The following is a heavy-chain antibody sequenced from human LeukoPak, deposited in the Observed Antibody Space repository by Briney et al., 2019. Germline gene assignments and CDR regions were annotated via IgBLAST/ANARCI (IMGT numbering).Heavy chain of an antibody. CDR2: ISTSGNTR. V-gene: IGHV3-48*03. J-gene: IGHJ4*02. Sequence: GGSLRLSCAASGFTFSSYEMNWVRQAPGKGLEWVSYISTSGNTRYYADSVKGRFTISRDNAKNSLYLQMNSLRVEDTAVYYCARELSGTTSYYFDYWGQGTLVTVSS. CDR1: GFTFSSYE. D-gene: IGHD1-7*01. CDR3: ARELSGTTSYYFDY.